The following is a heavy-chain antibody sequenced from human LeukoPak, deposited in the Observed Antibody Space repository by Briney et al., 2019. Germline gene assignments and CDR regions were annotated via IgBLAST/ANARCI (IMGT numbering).Heavy chain of an antibody. CDR1: GFTFNTYV. V-gene: IGHV3-21*01. Sequence: GGSLRLSCAASGFTFNTYVMNWVRRAPGKGLEWVSSISTSSSYIYYADSVRGRFTISRDNAKNSLYLQMNSLRAEDTAVYSCARGADGVSSNSRGWFDPWGQGTLVTVSS. D-gene: IGHD2-15*01. CDR2: ISTSSSYI. J-gene: IGHJ5*02. CDR3: ARGADGVSSNSRGWFDP.